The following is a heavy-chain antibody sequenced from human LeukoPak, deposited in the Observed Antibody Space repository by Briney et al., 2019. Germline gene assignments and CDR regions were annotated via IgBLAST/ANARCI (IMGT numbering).Heavy chain of an antibody. J-gene: IGHJ3*02. CDR1: GFTFSSYA. Sequence: GGSLRLSCAASGFTFSSYAMSWVRQAPGKGLEWVSGISGSGENIDYADSVKGRFTISRDYSKNTLYLQMNSLRAEDTAVYYCAKQDITHNGDSDAFDIWGQGTMVTVSS. CDR3: AKQDITHNGDSDAFDI. CDR2: ISGSGENI. V-gene: IGHV3-23*01. D-gene: IGHD4-17*01.